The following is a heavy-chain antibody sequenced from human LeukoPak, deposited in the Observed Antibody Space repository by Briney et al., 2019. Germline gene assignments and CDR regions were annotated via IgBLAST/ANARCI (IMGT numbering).Heavy chain of an antibody. Sequence: ASVKVSCKASGYTFTGYYMHWVRQAPGQGLEWMGWINPNSGSTNYAQKFQGRVTMTRDTSISTAYMELSRLRSDDTAVYYCARQNTMIVVALGYWGQGTLVTVSS. D-gene: IGHD3-22*01. J-gene: IGHJ4*02. CDR1: GYTFTGYY. CDR3: ARQNTMIVVALGY. V-gene: IGHV1-2*02. CDR2: INPNSGST.